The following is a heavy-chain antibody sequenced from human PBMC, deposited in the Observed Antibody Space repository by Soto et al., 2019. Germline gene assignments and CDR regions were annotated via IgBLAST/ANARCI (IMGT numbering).Heavy chain of an antibody. CDR1: GGSFSTYY. CDR2: IYHSGST. D-gene: IGHD3-22*01. J-gene: IGHJ4*02. CDR3: ARKGYYEFSGYAFDY. V-gene: IGHV4-34*01. Sequence: SETLSLTCAIYGGSFSTYYWSWIRQPPGKGLEWIGEIYHSGSTNYNPSLKSRVTISVDKSKNQFSVTLNSVTAADTAVYYCARKGYYEFSGYAFDYWGQGILVTVSS.